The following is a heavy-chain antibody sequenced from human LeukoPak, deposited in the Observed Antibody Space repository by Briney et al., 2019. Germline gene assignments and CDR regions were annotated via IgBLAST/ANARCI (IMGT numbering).Heavy chain of an antibody. CDR2: IRYDGSIK. J-gene: IGHJ4*02. D-gene: IGHD3-10*01. CDR1: GFTFSSYG. V-gene: IGHV3-30*02. Sequence: GGSLRLSCAASGFTFSSYGMHWVRQTPGKGLEWVAFIRYDGSIKYYADSVKGRFTTSRDNAKNSLYLQMNSLRAEDTAVYYCARAQHQLLWFGELPNFDYWGQGTLVTVSS. CDR3: ARAQHQLLWFGELPNFDY.